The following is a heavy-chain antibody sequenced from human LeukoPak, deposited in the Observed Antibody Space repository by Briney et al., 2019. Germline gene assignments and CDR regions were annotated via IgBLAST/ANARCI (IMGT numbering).Heavy chain of an antibody. J-gene: IGHJ6*03. V-gene: IGHV4-59*01. CDR3: ARERRISIFGVVHYYMDV. CDR2: IYYSGNT. D-gene: IGHD3-3*01. Sequence: SSETLSLTCSGSGGSISNYYWSWIRQPPGKGLEWIGYIYYSGNTNYNPSLKSRVAISVDTSKNQFSLKLSSVTAADTAVYYCARERRISIFGVVHYYMDVWGEGTTVTVSS. CDR1: GGSISNYY.